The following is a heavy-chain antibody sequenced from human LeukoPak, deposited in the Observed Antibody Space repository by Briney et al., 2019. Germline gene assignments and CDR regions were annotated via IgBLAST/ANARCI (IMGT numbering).Heavy chain of an antibody. J-gene: IGHJ5*02. D-gene: IGHD3-16*01. CDR1: SGSISTSNYY. V-gene: IGHV4-39*07. Sequence: PSETLSLTCTVSSGSISTSNYYWGWVRQPPGKALEWIGNIFYSGSTYYNPSLKSRVTISVDTSKNQFSLKLSSVTAADTAVYYCARDFSIGITQGFDPWGQGTLVTVSS. CDR3: ARDFSIGITQGFDP. CDR2: IFYSGST.